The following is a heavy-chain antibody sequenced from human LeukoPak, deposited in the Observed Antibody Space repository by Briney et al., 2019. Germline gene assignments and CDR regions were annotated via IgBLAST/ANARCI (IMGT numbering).Heavy chain of an antibody. CDR1: GLTLSTSG. J-gene: IGHJ4*02. V-gene: IGHV3-21*06. CDR2: IGPTGSDR. CDR3: ATETNGRHYDY. Sequence: PGGSLRLSCTASGLTLSTSGFNWVRQAPGKGLEWVASIGPTGSDRYHADSIKGRFTISRDNANSFLYLQMNRLRAEDTAVYYCATETNGRHYDYWGQGTLLTVSS. D-gene: IGHD1-14*01.